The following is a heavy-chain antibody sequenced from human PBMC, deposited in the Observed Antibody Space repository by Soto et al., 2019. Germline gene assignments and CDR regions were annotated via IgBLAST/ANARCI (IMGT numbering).Heavy chain of an antibody. J-gene: IGHJ6*02. CDR2: ISSSGSTI. Sequence: PGGSLRLSCAASGFTFSSYGMNWVRQAPGKGLEWVSYISSSGSTIYYADSVKGRFTISRDNAKNSLYLQMNSLRAEDTAVYYCARDGGGPYYYYYGMDVWGQGTTVTVSS. D-gene: IGHD3-16*01. V-gene: IGHV3-48*03. CDR1: GFTFSSYG. CDR3: ARDGGGPYYYYYGMDV.